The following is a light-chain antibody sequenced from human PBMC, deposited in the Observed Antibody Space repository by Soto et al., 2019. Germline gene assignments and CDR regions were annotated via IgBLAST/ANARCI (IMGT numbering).Light chain of an antibody. CDR1: TSDIGTNA. J-gene: IGLJ1*01. V-gene: IGLV1-44*01. CDR2: TNN. CDR3: ATWHDYFYV. Sequence: QLVLSQPPSASGTPGQRVTVSCSGSTSDIGTNAVNWFQHVPGTAPRLLIYTNNLRPSGVPDRFSASKSGTSASLAISGLQSEDEADYYCATWHDYFYVFGTGTNLTVL.